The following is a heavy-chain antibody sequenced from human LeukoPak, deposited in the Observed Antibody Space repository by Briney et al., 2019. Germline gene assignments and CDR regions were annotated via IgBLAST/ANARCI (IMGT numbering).Heavy chain of an antibody. CDR2: IRYDGSNK. V-gene: IGHV3-30*02. Sequence: GGSLRLSCAASGFTFSSYAMSWVRQAPGKGLEWVAFIRYDGSNKYYADSVKGRFTISRDNSKNTLYLQMNSLRAEDTAVYYCAKATSFGGVIGPFDYWGQGTLVTVSS. CDR3: AKATSFGGVIGPFDY. J-gene: IGHJ4*02. D-gene: IGHD3-16*02. CDR1: GFTFSSYA.